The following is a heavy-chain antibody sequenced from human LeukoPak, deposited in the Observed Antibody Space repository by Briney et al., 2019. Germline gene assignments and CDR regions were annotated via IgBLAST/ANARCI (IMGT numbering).Heavy chain of an antibody. CDR3: ARGDGAYVYFDWESRGYYFDY. D-gene: IGHD3-9*01. J-gene: IGHJ4*02. V-gene: IGHV1-18*01. CDR2: ISAYNGNT. Sequence: ASVKVSCKASGYTFTSYGISWVRQAPAQGLEWMGWISAYNGNTNYAQKLQGRVTMTTDTSTSTAYMELRSLRSDDTAVYYCARGDGAYVYFDWESRGYYFDYWGQGTLVTVSS. CDR1: GYTFTSYG.